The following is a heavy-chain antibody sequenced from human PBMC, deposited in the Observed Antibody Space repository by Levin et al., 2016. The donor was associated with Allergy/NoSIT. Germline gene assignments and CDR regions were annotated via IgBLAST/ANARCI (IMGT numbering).Heavy chain of an antibody. Sequence: ASVKVSCKASGYTFTGYYMHWVRQAPGQGLEWMGWINPNSGGTNYAQKFQGRVTMTRDTSISTAYMELSRLRSDDTAVYYCAREGYYYDSSGYTEVGFDYWGQGTLVTVSS. CDR3: AREGYYYDSSGYTEVGFDY. V-gene: IGHV1-2*02. CDR2: INPNSGGT. D-gene: IGHD3-22*01. J-gene: IGHJ4*02. CDR1: GYTFTGYY.